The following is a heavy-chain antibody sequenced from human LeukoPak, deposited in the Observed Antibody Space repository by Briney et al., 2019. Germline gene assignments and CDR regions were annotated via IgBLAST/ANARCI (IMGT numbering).Heavy chain of an antibody. V-gene: IGHV3-48*01. J-gene: IGHJ4*02. Sequence: GGSLRLSCAASGFTFRSYSTNCVPQAPGKGVEWISYISETSSLMYYADSVKGRFTSSRDNAKNTLYLQMSSLRAEYTAVYYCARRLDCWGQGTLVTVSS. CDR3: ARRLDC. CDR2: ISETSSLM. CDR1: GFTFRSYS.